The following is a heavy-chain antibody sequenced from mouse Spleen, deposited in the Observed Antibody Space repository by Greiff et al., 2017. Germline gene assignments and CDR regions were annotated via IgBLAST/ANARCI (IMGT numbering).Heavy chain of an antibody. J-gene: IGHJ2*01. CDR2: ISSGGGNT. Sequence: EVKLMESGGGLVKLGGSLKLSCAASGFTFSSYAMSWVRQTPEKRLEWVATISSGGGNTYYPDSVKGRFTISRDNAKNTLYLQMSSLKSEDTAMYYCARQNWDYFDYWGQGTTLTVSS. D-gene: IGHD4-1*01. V-gene: IGHV5-9*04. CDR3: ARQNWDYFDY. CDR1: GFTFSSYA.